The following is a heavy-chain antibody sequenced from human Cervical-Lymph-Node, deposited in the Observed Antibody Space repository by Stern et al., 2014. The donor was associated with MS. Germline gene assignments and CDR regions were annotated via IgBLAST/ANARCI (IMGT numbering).Heavy chain of an antibody. CDR1: SYSISSGYY. CDR3: AREEQQLVHGNWFDP. CDR2: IYPSGST. V-gene: IGHV4-38-2*02. D-gene: IGHD6-13*01. Sequence: QLQLQESGPGLVKPSETLSLTCTVSSYSISSGYYWGWIRQPPGKGLGWIGTIYPSGSTYYNPSLKSRVPISVETSKNKFSLKLISVTAADTAMYYCAREEQQLVHGNWFDPWGQGTLVTVSS. J-gene: IGHJ5*02.